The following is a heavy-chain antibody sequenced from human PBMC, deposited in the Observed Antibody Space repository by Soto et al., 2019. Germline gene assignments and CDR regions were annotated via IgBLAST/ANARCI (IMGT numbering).Heavy chain of an antibody. CDR1: GYMFTGYY. Sequence: ASVKVSCKASGYMFTGYYIHWVRQAPGQGLEWMGWINPKSGGTKYAEKFQGRVSMTGDTSTTTAYLELSSLASDDTAVYYCATDRVAFDMWGQGTKVTVSS. CDR2: INPKSGGT. J-gene: IGHJ3*02. CDR3: ATDRVAFDM. V-gene: IGHV1-2*02. D-gene: IGHD3-22*01.